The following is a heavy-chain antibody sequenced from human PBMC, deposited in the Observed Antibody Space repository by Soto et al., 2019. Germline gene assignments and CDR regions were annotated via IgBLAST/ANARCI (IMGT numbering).Heavy chain of an antibody. J-gene: IGHJ6*02. V-gene: IGHV3-49*03. CDR3: TRDKAVAAAPYYYGMDV. CDR2: IRSKAYGGTT. CDR1: GFTFGDYA. Sequence: GGSLRLSCTASGFTFGDYAMSWFRQAPGKGLEWVGFIRSKAYGGTTEYAASVKGRFTISRDDSKSIAYLQMNSLKTEDTAVYYCTRDKAVAAAPYYYGMDVWGQGTTVTVSS. D-gene: IGHD6-13*01.